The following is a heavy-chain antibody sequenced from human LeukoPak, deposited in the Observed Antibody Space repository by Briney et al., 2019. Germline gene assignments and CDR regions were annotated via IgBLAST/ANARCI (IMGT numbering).Heavy chain of an antibody. J-gene: IGHJ5*02. CDR1: GYSFTDYY. Sequence: ASVKVSCKPSGYSFTDYYMHWVGQAPGQGLEWMGWINPNSGGTSSAQKFQGRVTMTRDTSISTVYMEVSWLTSDDTAIYYCARADRLHGGPYLIGPWGQGTLVTVSS. D-gene: IGHD2-21*01. CDR2: INPNSGGT. V-gene: IGHV1-2*02. CDR3: ARADRLHGGPYLIGP.